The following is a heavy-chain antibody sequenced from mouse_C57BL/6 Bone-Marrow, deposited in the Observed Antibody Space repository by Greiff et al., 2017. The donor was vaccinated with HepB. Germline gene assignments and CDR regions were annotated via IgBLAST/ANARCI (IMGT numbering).Heavy chain of an antibody. CDR3: ARYLTGTGFAY. D-gene: IGHD4-1*01. CDR1: GFTFTDYY. CDR2: IRNKANGYTT. J-gene: IGHJ3*01. V-gene: IGHV7-3*01. Sequence: EVHLVESGGGLVQPGGSLSLSCAASGFTFTDYYMSWVRQPPGKALEWLGFIRNKANGYTTEYSASVKGRFTISRENSQSILYLQMNALRAEDSATYYCARYLTGTGFAYWGQGTLVTVSA.